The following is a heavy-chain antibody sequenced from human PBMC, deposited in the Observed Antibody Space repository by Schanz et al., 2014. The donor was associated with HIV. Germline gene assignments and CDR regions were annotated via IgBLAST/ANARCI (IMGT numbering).Heavy chain of an antibody. CDR2: ITPNSGGT. CDR1: GYTFTGYY. CDR3: ARDFNIGDQYYFDH. V-gene: IGHV1-2*02. D-gene: IGHD2-21*02. J-gene: IGHJ4*02. Sequence: QVQLVQSGAEVKKPGASVKVSCKASGYTFTGYYIHWVRQAPGQGLEWMGWITPNSGGTNYAQKFQGRVTMTTDTSISTAYMELSSLRSDDTAVYFCARDFNIGDQYYFDHWGQGTLVTVSS.